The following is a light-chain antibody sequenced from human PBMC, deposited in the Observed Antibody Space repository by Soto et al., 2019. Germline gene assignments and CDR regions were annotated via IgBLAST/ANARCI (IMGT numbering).Light chain of an antibody. Sequence: DIQMTQSPSTLSASVGDRVTITCRASQSIIKWLAWYQQKPGKAPKLLIYKASTLESGVPSRFSGRGSGTEFTLTISSLQPDDFATYYCQQYHTYLTFGQGTKVEIK. CDR2: KAS. J-gene: IGKJ1*01. V-gene: IGKV1-5*03. CDR3: QQYHTYLT. CDR1: QSIIKW.